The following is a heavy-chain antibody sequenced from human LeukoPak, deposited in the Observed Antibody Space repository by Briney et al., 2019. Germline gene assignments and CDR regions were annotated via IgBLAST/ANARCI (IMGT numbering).Heavy chain of an antibody. Sequence: GGSLRLSCAASGIPFHISWMHWVRQAPGKGLVWVSRITSDGSTTTYADSVKGRFTISRDNAKNTLFLQMNSLRAEDTAVYYCAREETFPWFDPWGQGTLVTVSS. D-gene: IGHD5-24*01. CDR3: AREETFPWFDP. J-gene: IGHJ5*02. CDR1: GIPFHISW. CDR2: ITSDGSTT. V-gene: IGHV3-74*01.